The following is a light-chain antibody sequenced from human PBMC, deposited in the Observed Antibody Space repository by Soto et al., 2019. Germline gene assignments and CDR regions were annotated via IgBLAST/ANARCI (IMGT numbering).Light chain of an antibody. CDR2: EVT. CDR3: SSFASTYTLL. V-gene: IGLV2-14*01. Sequence: QSALTQPASVSGSPGQSITISCTGSSSDIGVFNYVSWYQQTPGNAPKIIIFEVTNRPSGVSNRFSGSKSGNTASLTISGLQAEDEADYYCSSFASTYTLLSGGGTRLTVL. J-gene: IGLJ2*01. CDR1: SSDIGVFNY.